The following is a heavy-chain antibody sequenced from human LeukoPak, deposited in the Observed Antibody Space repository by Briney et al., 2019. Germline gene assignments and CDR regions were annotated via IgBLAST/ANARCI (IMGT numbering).Heavy chain of an antibody. J-gene: IGHJ3*02. V-gene: IGHV3-23*01. CDR3: AKDYFQRNGLYDAFDM. CDR2: ISGSGGST. Sequence: GGSLRLSCAASGFTFSSYAMSWVRQAPGKGLEWVSAISGSGGSTYYADSVKGRFTISRDNSKNTLYLQMNSLRAEDTAVYYCAKDYFQRNGLYDAFDMWGQGTMVTVSS. D-gene: IGHD3-9*01. CDR1: GFTFSSYA.